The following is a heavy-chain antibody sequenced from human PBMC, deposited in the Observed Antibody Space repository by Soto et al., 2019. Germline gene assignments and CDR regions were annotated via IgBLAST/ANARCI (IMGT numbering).Heavy chain of an antibody. CDR1: GGTFSSYA. CDR2: IIPIYGTA. V-gene: IGHV1-69*12. J-gene: IGHJ3*02. CDR3: ARDLNLSSGYYPEYAFYI. Sequence: QVQLVQSGAEVKKPGSSVKVSCKASGGTFSSYAISWVRQAPGQGLEWMGGIIPIYGTANYAQKFQGKVTITADESTTTAYMGLSSLRSEDTALYYCARDLNLSSGYYPEYAFYICGQGTMVTVSS. D-gene: IGHD3-22*01.